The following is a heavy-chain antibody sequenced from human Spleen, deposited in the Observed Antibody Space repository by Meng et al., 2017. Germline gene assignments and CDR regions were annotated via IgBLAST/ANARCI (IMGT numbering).Heavy chain of an antibody. CDR1: GFNFSSYG. CDR3: ARTGHGTVMDV. CDR2: IWYDGSNK. Sequence: GESLKISCAASGFNFSSYGMHWVRQAPGKGLEWVAVIWYDGSNKYYADSVKGRFTISRDNSKNTLYLYMNSLKTEDTGVYNCARTGHGTVMDVWGQGTTVTVSS. J-gene: IGHJ6*02. V-gene: IGHV3-33*01. D-gene: IGHD4-11*01.